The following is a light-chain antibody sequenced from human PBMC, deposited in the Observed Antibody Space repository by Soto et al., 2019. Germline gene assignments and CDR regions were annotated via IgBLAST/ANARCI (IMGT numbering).Light chain of an antibody. V-gene: IGKV3-20*01. J-gene: IGKJ4*01. CDR2: IAS. CDR1: QSVSSNF. Sequence: NVLTQSPGTLSLSPGERATISCRASQSVSSNFLAWYQQKPGQAPRLLIDIASRRATGIPERFSGSGSGTDFTLTISRLEPEDFAVYYCKQYGSSITFGGGTKVEIK. CDR3: KQYGSSIT.